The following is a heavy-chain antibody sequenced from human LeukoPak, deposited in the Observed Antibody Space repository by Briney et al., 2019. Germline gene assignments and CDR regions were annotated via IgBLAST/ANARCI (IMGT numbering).Heavy chain of an antibody. J-gene: IGHJ4*02. V-gene: IGHV3-30*04. CDR2: ISYDGSNK. Sequence: PGKSLRLSCAASGFTFSSYAMHWVRQAPGKGLEWVAVISYDGSNKYYADSVKGRLTISRDNSQNTLYLQMNSLRAEDTAVYYCARDRYVGTTTAGDSDSWGQGTLVTVSS. D-gene: IGHD1-26*01. CDR1: GFTFSSYA. CDR3: ARDRYVGTTTAGDSDS.